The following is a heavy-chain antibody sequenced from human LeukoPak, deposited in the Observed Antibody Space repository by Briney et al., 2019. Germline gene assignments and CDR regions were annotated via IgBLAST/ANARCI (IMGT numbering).Heavy chain of an antibody. CDR1: GGSISSGDYS. D-gene: IGHD3-16*01. J-gene: IGHJ4*02. CDR3: ASAPRQASIGGLDY. Sequence: SETLSLTCDVSGGSISSGDYSWTRIRQPPGKGLEWIGFIYRSGSTYYNPSLRSRVTIFADTSKNHFSLNLRSVTAADTALYYCASAPRQASIGGLDYWGQGTLVTVSS. CDR2: IYRSGST. V-gene: IGHV4-30-2*01.